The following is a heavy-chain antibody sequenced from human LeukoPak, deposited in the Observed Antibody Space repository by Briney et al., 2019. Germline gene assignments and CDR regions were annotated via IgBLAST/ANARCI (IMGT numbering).Heavy chain of an antibody. CDR3: ARDASPIAAAGTTIFNWFDP. J-gene: IGHJ5*02. V-gene: IGHV1-69*06. Sequence: GASVKVSCKASGGTFSSYAISWVRQAPGQGLEWMGGIIPIFGTANYAQKFQGRVTITADKSTSTAYMELSSLRSEDTAVYYCARDASPIAAAGTTIFNWFDPWGQGTLVTVSS. CDR2: IIPIFGTA. CDR1: GGTFSSYA. D-gene: IGHD6-13*01.